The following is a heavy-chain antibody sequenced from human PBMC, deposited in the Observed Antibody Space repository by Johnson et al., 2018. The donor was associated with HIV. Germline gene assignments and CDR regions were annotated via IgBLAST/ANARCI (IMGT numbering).Heavy chain of an antibody. CDR3: HDYWNGQGVDI. CDR2: IKSQADGGTV. V-gene: IGHV3-15*01. D-gene: IGHD3/OR15-3a*01. J-gene: IGHJ3*02. Sequence: VQLVESGGGLVKPGGSLRLSCEASGFIFSNAWMNWVRQAPGKGPEWIGRIKSQADGGTVYYAASVEGRFTISRDDSKNTVFLQMDNLKTEDTAVYFCHDYWNGQGVDIWGQGTKVTVSS. CDR1: GFIFSNAW.